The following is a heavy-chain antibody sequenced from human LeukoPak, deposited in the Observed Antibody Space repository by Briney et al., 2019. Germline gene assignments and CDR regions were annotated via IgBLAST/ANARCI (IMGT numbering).Heavy chain of an antibody. CDR3: AKDRRITGTTGGWFDP. V-gene: IGHV3-23*01. CDR2: ISGSGGSK. Sequence: GGSLRLSCAASGFTFSSYAMSWVRQAPGGGLEWVSAISGSGGSKYYADSVKGGVTISRDNSKSTLYLQMNSLRDEDTAVYYCAKDRRITGTTGGWFDPWGQGTLVTVSS. CDR1: GFTFSSYA. J-gene: IGHJ5*02. D-gene: IGHD1-7*01.